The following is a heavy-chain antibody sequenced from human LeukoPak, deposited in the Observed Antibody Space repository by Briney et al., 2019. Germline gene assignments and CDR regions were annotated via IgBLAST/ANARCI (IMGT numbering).Heavy chain of an antibody. V-gene: IGHV4-4*07. CDR1: GGSITTYY. J-gene: IGHJ5*02. CDR3: ARTRSGLGWFGP. Sequence: SETLSLTCTVSGGSITTYYWSWIRQPAGKGLEWIGRIHSGGVTTYNPSFKSRVTMSVDTSKNQVSLILNSVTAADTARYYCARTRSGLGWFGPWGQGTLVTVSS. CDR2: IHSGGVT.